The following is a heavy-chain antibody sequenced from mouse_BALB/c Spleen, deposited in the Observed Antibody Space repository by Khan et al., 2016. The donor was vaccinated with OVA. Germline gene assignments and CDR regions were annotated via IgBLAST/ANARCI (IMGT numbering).Heavy chain of an antibody. D-gene: IGHD2-1*01. J-gene: IGHJ3*01. V-gene: IGHV14-1*02. CDR3: ARRGYGNYWFAY. Sequence: EVQLQESGAELVRPGALVKLSCKASGFNIKDYYMLWVKQRPEQGLEWIGWIDPENGNTIYDPKFQGKASITADTSSNTAYLQLSSLTSENTAVYYCARRGYGNYWFAYWGQGLWSLSLQ. CDR1: GFNIKDYY. CDR2: IDPENGNT.